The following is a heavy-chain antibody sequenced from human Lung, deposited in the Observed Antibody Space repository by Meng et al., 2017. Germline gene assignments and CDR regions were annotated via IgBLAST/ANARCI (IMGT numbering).Heavy chain of an antibody. CDR1: GGSITSSTW. V-gene: IGHV4-4*02. Sequence: QVQLQESGPGLVKPSGPLTLTCAASGGSITSSTWWSWVRQTPGKGLEWFGEIFHSGSTNYNPPLESRVTISVDKSKNQFSLKVYSVTAADTATYYCARFDISSSGRGDYWGQGILVTVSS. CDR2: IFHSGST. D-gene: IGHD1-26*01. J-gene: IGHJ4*02. CDR3: ARFDISSSGRGDY.